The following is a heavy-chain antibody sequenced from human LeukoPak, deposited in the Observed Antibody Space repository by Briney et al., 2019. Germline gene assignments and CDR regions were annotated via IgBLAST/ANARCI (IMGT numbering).Heavy chain of an antibody. V-gene: IGHV4-59*12. J-gene: IGHJ5*02. D-gene: IGHD3-22*01. Sequence: SETLSLTCTVSGGSIRSYYWSWIRQPPGKGLEWIGYIYYSGSTNYNPSLKSRVTISVDTSKNQFSLKLSSVTAADTAVYYCARDRYYYDSSGTRWFDPWGQGTLVTVSS. CDR1: GGSIRSYY. CDR2: IYYSGST. CDR3: ARDRYYYDSSGTRWFDP.